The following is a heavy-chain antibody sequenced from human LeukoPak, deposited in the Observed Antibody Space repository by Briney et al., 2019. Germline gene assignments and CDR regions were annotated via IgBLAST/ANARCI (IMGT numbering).Heavy chain of an antibody. D-gene: IGHD3-3*01. Sequence: SETLSLTCAVYDGSFSGYYWSWIRQPPGKGLEWIGEINHSGSTNYNPSLKSRVTISLDTSKSQFSLRVRYVTAADTAVYYCARGLNDSWTGENYWGQGTLVTVSS. CDR2: INHSGST. V-gene: IGHV4-34*01. CDR3: ARGLNDSWTGENY. J-gene: IGHJ4*02. CDR1: DGSFSGYY.